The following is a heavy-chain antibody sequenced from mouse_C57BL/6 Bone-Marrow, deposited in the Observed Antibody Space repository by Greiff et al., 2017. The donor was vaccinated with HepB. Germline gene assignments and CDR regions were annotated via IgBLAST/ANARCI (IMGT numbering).Heavy chain of an antibody. J-gene: IGHJ2*01. CDR3: AREGPYYSIYGRRFDY. D-gene: IGHD2-5*01. CDR2: INPYNGGT. Sequence: VQLQQSGPVLVKPGASVKMSCKASGYTFTDYYMHWVKQSHGKSLEWIGVINPYNGGTSYNQKFKGKATLTVAKSSSTAYMELNSLTAEDSAVYYCAREGPYYSIYGRRFDYWGQGTTLTVSA. V-gene: IGHV1-19*01. CDR1: GYTFTDYY.